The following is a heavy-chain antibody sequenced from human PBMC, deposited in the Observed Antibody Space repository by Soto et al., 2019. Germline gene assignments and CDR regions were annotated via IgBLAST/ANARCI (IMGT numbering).Heavy chain of an antibody. V-gene: IGHV1-69*13. CDR1: GGTFSSYA. J-gene: IGHJ4*02. CDR3: AIVVRGVLYYFDY. Sequence: SVKVSCKASGGTFSSYAISWVRQAPGQGLEWMGGIIPIFGTANYAQKSQGRVTITADESTSTAYMELSSLRSEDTAVYYCAIVVRGVLYYFDYWGQGTLVTVSS. D-gene: IGHD3-10*01. CDR2: IIPIFGTA.